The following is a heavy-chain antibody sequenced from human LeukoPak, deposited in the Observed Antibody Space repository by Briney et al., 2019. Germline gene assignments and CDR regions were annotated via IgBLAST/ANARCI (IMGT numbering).Heavy chain of an antibody. J-gene: IGHJ3*01. CDR1: GYTFTNYY. V-gene: IGHV1-46*01. CDR2: INPSGGST. D-gene: IGHD2-15*01. CDR3: ARGYCSGGGCSVLDAFDG. Sequence: ASVKVSCKTSGYTFTNYYIHWVRRAPGQGLEWMGKINPSGGSTSYPQKFQGRVTMTRDTSTTTVYMELSTLRSEDMAIYYCARGYCSGGGCSVLDAFDGWGQGTMVTVSS.